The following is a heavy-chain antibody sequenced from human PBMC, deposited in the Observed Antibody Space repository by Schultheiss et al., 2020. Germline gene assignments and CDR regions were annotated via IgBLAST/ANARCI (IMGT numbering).Heavy chain of an antibody. J-gene: IGHJ3*02. V-gene: IGHV3-30-3*01. CDR2: ISYDGSNK. Sequence: GESLKISCAASGFTFSSYAMSWVRQAPGKGLEWVAVISYDGSNKYYADSVKGRFTISRDNSKNTLYLQMNSLRAEDTAVYYCARVWAYYGSGRGAFDIWGQGTVVTVSS. CDR3: ARVWAYYGSGRGAFDI. CDR1: GFTFSSYA. D-gene: IGHD3-10*01.